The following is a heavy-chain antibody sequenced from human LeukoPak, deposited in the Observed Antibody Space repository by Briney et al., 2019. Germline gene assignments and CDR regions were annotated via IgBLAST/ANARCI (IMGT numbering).Heavy chain of an antibody. J-gene: IGHJ4*02. D-gene: IGHD3-22*01. CDR1: GGTFSSYA. Sequence: SVKVSCKASGGTFSSYAISWVRQAPGQGLEWMGGIIPIFGTANYAQKFQGRVTITADESTSTSYMELSSLRPEDTAVYYCARDRGGGYYDLWGQGTLVTVSS. CDR3: ARDRGGGYYDL. CDR2: IIPIFGTA. V-gene: IGHV1-69*13.